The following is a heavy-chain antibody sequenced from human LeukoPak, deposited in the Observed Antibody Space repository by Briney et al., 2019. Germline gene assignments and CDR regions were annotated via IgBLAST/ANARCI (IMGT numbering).Heavy chain of an antibody. CDR1: GFAFSRYG. J-gene: IGHJ4*02. V-gene: IGHV3-23*01. Sequence: QPGGSLRLSCAASGFAFSRYGMSWVRQAPGKGVEWVSAISAGGGSTYYADSVKGRFTISRDNSKNTLYLKMNSLRADDTAVYFCARYGSGLYWGQGTLVTVSS. CDR2: ISAGGGST. D-gene: IGHD3-10*01. CDR3: ARYGSGLY.